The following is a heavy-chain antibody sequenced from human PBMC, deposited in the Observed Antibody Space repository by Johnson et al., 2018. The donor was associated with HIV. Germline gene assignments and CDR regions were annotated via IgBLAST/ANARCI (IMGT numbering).Heavy chain of an antibody. D-gene: IGHD1-14*01. Sequence: QVQLVESGGGLVQRGGSLRFSCAASGFTFSSYGMNWVRQAPGKGLEWVAVISYDGSDKYYADSVKGRFTISRENVKNFVYLQMNSLTAGDTAVYYCVREHRADESFDLWGQGTMVTVSS. V-gene: IGHV3-30*03. CDR1: GFTFSSYG. CDR2: ISYDGSDK. CDR3: VREHRADESFDL. J-gene: IGHJ3*01.